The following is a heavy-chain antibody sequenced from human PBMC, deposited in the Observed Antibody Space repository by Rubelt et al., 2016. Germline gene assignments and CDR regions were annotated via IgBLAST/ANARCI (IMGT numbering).Heavy chain of an antibody. CDR2: ISCNANK. D-gene: IGHD6-6*01. CDR3: AHSRAARFLDY. Sequence: QITLKESGPTLVKPPQTLTLTCTFSGFSLSSSAVGVVWIRQPPGTHLERLDLISCNANKRYTPSLMSSLTMTKDASKNQVVLTMTNMDPVDTATYYCAHSRAARFLDYWGQGTLVTVSS. V-gene: IGHV2-5*01. J-gene: IGHJ4*02. CDR1: GFSLSSSAVG.